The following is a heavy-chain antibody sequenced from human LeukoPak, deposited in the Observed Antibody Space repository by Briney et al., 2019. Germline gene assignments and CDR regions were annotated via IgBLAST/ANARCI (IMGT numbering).Heavy chain of an antibody. Sequence: PGGSLRLSCAASGFTFANYWMSWVRQAPGKGLEWVANIRQDGSEKFYVDSVKGRFTISRDNDKSSLYLQMNSLRGEDTVVYFCARVGGSWELLLWGQGTLVTVS. CDR2: IRQDGSEK. CDR3: ARVGGSWELLL. V-gene: IGHV3-7*01. CDR1: GFTFANYW. D-gene: IGHD2-15*01. J-gene: IGHJ4*02.